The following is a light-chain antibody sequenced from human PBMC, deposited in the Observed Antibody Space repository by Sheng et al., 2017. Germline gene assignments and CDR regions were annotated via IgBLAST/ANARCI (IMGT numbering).Light chain of an antibody. CDR3: QQYGSSPLYT. CDR2: AAS. Sequence: EIVLTQSPGTLSLSPGQRATLSCRASQSVSTSNLAWYQQNPGQAPRLLIYAASRRPTGIPDRFSGSGSGTDFTLTVSRLEPEDSAVYYCQQYGSSPLYTFGQGTKLEIK. J-gene: IGKJ2*01. V-gene: IGKV3-20*01. CDR1: QSVSTSN.